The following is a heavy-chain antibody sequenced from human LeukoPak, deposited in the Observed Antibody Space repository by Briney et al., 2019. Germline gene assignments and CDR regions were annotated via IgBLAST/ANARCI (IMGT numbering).Heavy chain of an antibody. D-gene: IGHD3-22*01. CDR3: AKAKITLIVVANPNSGALDI. V-gene: IGHV3-23*01. CDR2: ISGSGSST. CDR1: GFTFRVYA. Sequence: PGGSLRLSCVASGFTFRVYAMTWVRQAPGKGLEWVSGISGSGSSTYSADSVKGRFTISRDNSNNTLYLQMNSLRAEDTALYYCAKAKITLIVVANPNSGALDIWGQGTMVTVSS. J-gene: IGHJ3*02.